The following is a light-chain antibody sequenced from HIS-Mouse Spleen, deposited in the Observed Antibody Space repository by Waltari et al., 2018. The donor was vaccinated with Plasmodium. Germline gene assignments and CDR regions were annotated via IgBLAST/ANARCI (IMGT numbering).Light chain of an antibody. CDR3: SSYTSSSTLDV. CDR1: SRDVGGSNY. V-gene: IGLV2-14*01. J-gene: IGLJ1*01. CDR2: EVS. Sequence: QSALTQPASVSGSPGQSITISCTGTSRDVGGSNYVSLYQQHPGKAPKLMIYEVSNRPSGVSNRFSGSKSGNTASLTISGLQAEDEADYYCSSYTSSSTLDVFGTGTKVTVL.